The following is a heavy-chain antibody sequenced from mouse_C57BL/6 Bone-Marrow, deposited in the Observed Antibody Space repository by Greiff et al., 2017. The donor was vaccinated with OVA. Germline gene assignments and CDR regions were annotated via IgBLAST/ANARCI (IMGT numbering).Heavy chain of an antibody. CDR3: ATTMVTTRCAY. CDR2: ISDGGSYT. D-gene: IGHD2-2*01. J-gene: IGHJ3*01. Sequence: EVNVVESGGGLVKPGGSLKLSCAASGFTFSSYAMSWVRQTPEKRLEWVATISDGGSYTYYPDNVKGRFTISRDNAKNNLYLQMSHLKSEDTAMYYCATTMVTTRCAYWGQGTLVTVSA. V-gene: IGHV5-4*03. CDR1: GFTFSSYA.